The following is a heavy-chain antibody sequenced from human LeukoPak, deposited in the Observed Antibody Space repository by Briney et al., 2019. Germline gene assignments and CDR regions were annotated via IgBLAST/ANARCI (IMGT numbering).Heavy chain of an antibody. CDR3: AKQLDLGCLDDY. V-gene: IGHV3-30*18. CDR1: GFSFGFYG. J-gene: IGHJ4*02. CDR2: ISNDGSQK. D-gene: IGHD3-16*01. Sequence: PGRSLKLSCAASGFSFGFYGMHWVRQAPGKGLEWVAAISNDGSQKYYGDSVKGRFTISRDNSKNAVYLQMNSLRPDDTAMYYCAKQLDLGCLDDYWGQGTLVTVSS.